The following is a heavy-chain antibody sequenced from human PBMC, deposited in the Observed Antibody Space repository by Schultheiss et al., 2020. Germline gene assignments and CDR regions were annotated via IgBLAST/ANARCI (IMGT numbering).Heavy chain of an antibody. J-gene: IGHJ4*02. CDR2: IYYSGST. CDR1: GGSISSSNW. V-gene: IGHV4-4*02. Sequence: SETLSLTCAVSGGSISSSNWWSWVRQPPGKGLEWIGSIYYSGSTYYNPSLKSRVTMSVDTSKNQFSLKLSSVTAVDTAVYYCAGGNSVFDYWGQGTLVTVSS. D-gene: IGHD4-23*01. CDR3: AGGNSVFDY.